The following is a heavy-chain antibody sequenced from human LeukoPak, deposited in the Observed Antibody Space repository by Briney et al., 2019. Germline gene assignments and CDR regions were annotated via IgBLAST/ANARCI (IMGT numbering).Heavy chain of an antibody. Sequence: SETLSLTCAVSGGSISSSNWWSWVRQPPGKGLEWIGEIYHSGSTNYNPSLKSRVTISVDKSENQSSLKLSSVTAADTAVYYCARVIKSSTSIDYWGQGILVTVSS. J-gene: IGHJ4*02. CDR3: ARVIKSSTSIDY. CDR2: IYHSGST. V-gene: IGHV4-4*02. CDR1: GGSISSSNW. D-gene: IGHD5-24*01.